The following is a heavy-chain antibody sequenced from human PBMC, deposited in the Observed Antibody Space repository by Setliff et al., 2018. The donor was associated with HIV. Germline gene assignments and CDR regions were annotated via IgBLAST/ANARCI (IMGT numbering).Heavy chain of an antibody. Sequence: SETLSLTCTVSGGSISNYYWSWIRQPPGKGLEWIGYISYTGTTKYNPSLKSRVTMSVDTSKNQFSLILTSATAADTAMYYCARDRNYQDTSGYWQVFDIWGQGTMVTVSS. D-gene: IGHD3-22*01. CDR3: ARDRNYQDTSGYWQVFDI. CDR2: ISYTGTT. J-gene: IGHJ3*02. V-gene: IGHV4-59*12. CDR1: GGSISNYY.